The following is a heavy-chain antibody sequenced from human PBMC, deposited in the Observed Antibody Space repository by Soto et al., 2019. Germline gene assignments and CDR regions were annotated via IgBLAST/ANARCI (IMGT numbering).Heavy chain of an antibody. Sequence: VQLVESGGGVVQPGRSLRLSCAASGFTFSDYAMHWVRQAPGKGLEWVAVVSHDGRNTHYADSVKGRFTISRDSSKTTVTLEMTSLRAEETADYYCAKGRRQWLVKSDFNYWGQGALVTVSS. CDR2: VSHDGRNT. J-gene: IGHJ4*02. CDR1: GFTFSDYA. D-gene: IGHD6-19*01. CDR3: AKGRRQWLVKSDFNY. V-gene: IGHV3-30*18.